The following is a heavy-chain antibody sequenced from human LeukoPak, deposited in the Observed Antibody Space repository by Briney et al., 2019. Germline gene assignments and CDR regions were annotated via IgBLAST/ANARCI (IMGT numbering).Heavy chain of an antibody. D-gene: IGHD6-19*01. CDR2: IYYSGST. J-gene: IGHJ4*02. CDR1: GGSISSGSYY. CDR3: ASKPPMFSSGWYR. V-gene: IGHV4-39*01. Sequence: SETLSLTCTVSGGSISSGSYYWGWIRQPPGKGLEWLGRIYYSGSTYYNPSLKSGVTISVDTSKNQFSLKLSSVTAAVTAVYYCASKPPMFSSGWYRWGQGTLVTVSS.